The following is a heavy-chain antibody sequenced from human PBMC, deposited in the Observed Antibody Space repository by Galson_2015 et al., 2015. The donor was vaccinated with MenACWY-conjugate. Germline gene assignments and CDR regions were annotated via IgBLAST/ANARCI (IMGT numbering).Heavy chain of an antibody. CDR3: ARVPRIMGAITAGRPSYYYYMDV. Sequence: SVKVSCKASGGTFSSYAISWVRQAPGQGLEWMGGIIPIFGTANHAQKFQGRVTITADESTSTAYMELSSLRSEDTAVHYCARVPRIMGAITAGRPSYYYYMDVWGKGTTVTVSS. CDR1: GGTFSSYA. CDR2: IIPIFGTA. V-gene: IGHV1-69*13. D-gene: IGHD5-12*01. J-gene: IGHJ6*03.